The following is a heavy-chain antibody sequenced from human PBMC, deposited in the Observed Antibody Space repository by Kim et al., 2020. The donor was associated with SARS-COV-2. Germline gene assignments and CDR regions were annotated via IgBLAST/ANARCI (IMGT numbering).Heavy chain of an antibody. CDR2: IYSGGST. V-gene: IGHV3-66*01. CDR1: GFTVSSNY. Sequence: GGSLRLSCAASGFTVSSNYMSWVRQAPGKGLEWVSVIYSGGSTYYADSVQGRFTSSRDNSKNTLYLQMNSLRAEDTAVYYCARDSDSGYDPVDYWGQGTLVSVSS. J-gene: IGHJ4*02. CDR3: ARDSDSGYDPVDY. D-gene: IGHD5-12*01.